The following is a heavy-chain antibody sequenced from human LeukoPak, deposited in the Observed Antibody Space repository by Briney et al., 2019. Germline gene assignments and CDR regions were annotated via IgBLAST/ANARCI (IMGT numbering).Heavy chain of an antibody. V-gene: IGHV4-59*01. CDR2: IYYSGST. J-gene: IGHJ3*02. D-gene: IGHD3-3*01. CDR1: GGSISSYY. Sequence: PSETLSLTCTVSGGSISSYYWSWIRQPPGKGLEWIGYIYYSGSTNYNPSLKSRVTISVDTSKYQFSLKLSSVTAADTAVYYCARDNGADYDFWSGLSGVANYDAFDIWGQGTMVTVSS. CDR3: ARDNGADYDFWSGLSGVANYDAFDI.